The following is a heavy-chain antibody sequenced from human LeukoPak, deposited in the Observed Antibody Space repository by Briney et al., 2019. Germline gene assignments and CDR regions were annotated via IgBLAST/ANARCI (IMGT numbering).Heavy chain of an antibody. J-gene: IGHJ6*02. V-gene: IGHV3-30-3*01. CDR1: GFTFSSYA. CDR3: AREVYCSGGSCYFRYYYYGMDV. Sequence: GGSLRLSCAASGFTFSSYAMHWVRQAPGKGLEWVAVISYDGSNKYYADSVKGRFTIPRDNSKNTLYLQMNSLRAEDTAVYYCAREVYCSGGSCYFRYYYYGMDVWGQGTTVTVSS. CDR2: ISYDGSNK. D-gene: IGHD2-15*01.